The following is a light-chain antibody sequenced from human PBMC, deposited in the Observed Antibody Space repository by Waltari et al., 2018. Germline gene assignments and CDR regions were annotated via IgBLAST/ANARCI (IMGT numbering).Light chain of an antibody. CDR2: DVN. J-gene: IGLJ2*01. Sequence: QSALTQPASVSGSPGQSITLSCTGTNSDLGSSILVSWYQQHPGKAPNLLTYDVNTRPSGGSVRFSGSKSGNTASLTISCLQAEDESDYYCSSDVGSSCFFGGGTKLTVL. V-gene: IGLV2-23*02. CDR1: NSDLGSSIL. CDR3: SSDVGSSCF.